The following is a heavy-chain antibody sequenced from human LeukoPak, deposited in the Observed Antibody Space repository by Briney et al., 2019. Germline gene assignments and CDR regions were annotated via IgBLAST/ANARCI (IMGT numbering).Heavy chain of an antibody. V-gene: IGHV3-7*01. CDR1: GFSFSSYW. CDR3: AELGITMIGGV. J-gene: IGHJ6*04. D-gene: IGHD3-10*02. CDR2: IKQDGSEK. Sequence: TGGSLRLSCAASGFSFSSYWMSWVRQAPGKGLEWVANIKQDGSEKYYVDSVKGRFTISRDNAKNSLYLQMNSLRAEDTAVYYCAELGITMIGGVWGKGTTVTISS.